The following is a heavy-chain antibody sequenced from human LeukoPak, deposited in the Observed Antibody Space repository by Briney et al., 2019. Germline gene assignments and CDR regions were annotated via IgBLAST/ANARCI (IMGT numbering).Heavy chain of an antibody. CDR3: AREYDYGDLYYFDY. CDR1: GGSISSGGYY. Sequence: PSQTLSLTCTVSGGSISSGGYYWSWIRQHPGKGLEWIGYIYYSGSTYYNPSLKSRVTLSVDTSKNQFSLKLSSVTAADTAVYYCAREYDYGDLYYFDYWGQGTLVTVSS. CDR2: IYYSGST. V-gene: IGHV4-31*03. J-gene: IGHJ4*02. D-gene: IGHD4-17*01.